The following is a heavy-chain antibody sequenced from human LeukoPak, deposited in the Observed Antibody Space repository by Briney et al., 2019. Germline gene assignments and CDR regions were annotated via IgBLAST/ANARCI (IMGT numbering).Heavy chain of an antibody. CDR2: ISSSSSTI. Sequence: GGSLRLSCAASGFTFSSYSMNWVRQAPGKGLEWVSYISSSSSTIYYADSVKGRFTISRDNAKNSLYLQMNSLRAEDTAVYYCARAGKEHPFDPWGQGTLVTVSS. V-gene: IGHV3-48*01. D-gene: IGHD1-26*01. CDR3: ARAGKEHPFDP. J-gene: IGHJ5*02. CDR1: GFTFSSYS.